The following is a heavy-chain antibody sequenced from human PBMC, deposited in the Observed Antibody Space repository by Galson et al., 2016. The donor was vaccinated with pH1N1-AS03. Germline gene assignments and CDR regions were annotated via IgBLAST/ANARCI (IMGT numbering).Heavy chain of an antibody. CDR3: ARDRTVVAASIIYYYGMDV. Sequence: SLRLSCAVSGFTFGSHWMSWVRQAPGKGLEWVANINKDGNEKYYVDSVKGRFAISRDNAKNSLYLQMNSLRDEDTAVYYCARDRTVVAASIIYYYGMDVWGQGTTVTVSS. CDR2: INKDGNEK. D-gene: IGHD2-2*01. V-gene: IGHV3-7*03. J-gene: IGHJ6*02. CDR1: GFTFGSHW.